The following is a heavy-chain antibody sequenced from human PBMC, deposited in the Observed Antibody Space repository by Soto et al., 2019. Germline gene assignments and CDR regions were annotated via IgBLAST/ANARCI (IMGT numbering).Heavy chain of an antibody. CDR1: GYIFSANY. Sequence: ASVKVSCKASGYIFSANYIHWVRQAPGQGLEWLGWINPHSGATNYAQKFLGRVTMSADTSASTAYMDLARLKSDDTAVYYCVRADALGCSNWCDPWGRGPLVTVSS. V-gene: IGHV1-2*02. D-gene: IGHD3-10*02. CDR3: VRADALGCSNWCDP. CDR2: INPHSGAT. J-gene: IGHJ5*02.